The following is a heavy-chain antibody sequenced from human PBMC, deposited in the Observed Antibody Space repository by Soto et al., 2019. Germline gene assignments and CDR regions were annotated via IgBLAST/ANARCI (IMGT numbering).Heavy chain of an antibody. J-gene: IGHJ6*02. CDR1: GFTFSSYG. Sequence: QVQLVESGGGVVQPGRSLRLSCAASGFTFSSYGMHWVRQAPGKGLEWVAVISYDGSNKYYADSVKGRFTISRDNSKNXLXXQMNSLRAEDTAVYYCAKEGRITIFGVATLEGMDVWGQGTTVTVSS. D-gene: IGHD3-3*01. CDR2: ISYDGSNK. V-gene: IGHV3-30*18. CDR3: AKEGRITIFGVATLEGMDV.